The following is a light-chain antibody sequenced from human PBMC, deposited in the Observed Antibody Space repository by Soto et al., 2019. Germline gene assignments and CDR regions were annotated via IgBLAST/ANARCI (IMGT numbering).Light chain of an antibody. Sequence: QSVLTQPASVSGSPGQSITISCTGTSSDVGGYNYVSWYQQHPGKSPKLMIYEVSSRPSGISNRFSGSKSGNTASLIISGLQAEDEADYYCSSYRGDSSVVFGGGTKLTVL. V-gene: IGLV2-14*03. CDR3: SSYRGDSSVV. CDR2: EVS. CDR1: SSDVGGYNY. J-gene: IGLJ2*01.